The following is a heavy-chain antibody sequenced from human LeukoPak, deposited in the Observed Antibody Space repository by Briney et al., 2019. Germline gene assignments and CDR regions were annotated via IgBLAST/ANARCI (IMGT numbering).Heavy chain of an antibody. Sequence: ASVKVSCKASGYTFTDYYMHWVRQAPGQGLEWMGWINPNSGGTNYAQKFQGWVTMTRDTSISTAYMELSRLRSDDTAVYYCARGVGYYYGSGSNWFDPWGQGTLVTVSS. CDR1: GYTFTDYY. V-gene: IGHV1-2*04. J-gene: IGHJ5*02. CDR3: ARGVGYYYGSGSNWFDP. D-gene: IGHD3-10*01. CDR2: INPNSGGT.